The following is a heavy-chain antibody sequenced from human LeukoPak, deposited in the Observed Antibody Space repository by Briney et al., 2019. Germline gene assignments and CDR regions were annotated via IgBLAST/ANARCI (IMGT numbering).Heavy chain of an antibody. Sequence: SETLSLTCTVSGGSLSSSGYYWGWIRQPPGKGLEWIGSMYYSGSTYYNPSLKSRVTISVETPKNQFSQKLSSVTAADTAVYYCARVSGITMIVVVPDDALDIWGQETMVTVSS. V-gene: IGHV4-39*07. CDR2: MYYSGST. J-gene: IGHJ3*02. CDR3: ARVSGITMIVVVPDDALDI. D-gene: IGHD3-22*01. CDR1: GGSLSSSGYY.